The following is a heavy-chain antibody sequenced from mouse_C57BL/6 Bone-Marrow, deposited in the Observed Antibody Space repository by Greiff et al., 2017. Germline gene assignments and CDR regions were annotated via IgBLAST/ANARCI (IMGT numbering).Heavy chain of an antibody. CDR1: GFTFSSYT. CDR2: ISGGGGNT. J-gene: IGHJ2*01. D-gene: IGHD1-1*01. Sequence: EVMLVESGGGLVKPGGSLKLSCAASGFTFSSYTMSWVRQTPEKRLEWVATISGGGGNTYYPDSVKGRFTISRDNAKNTLYLQMGSLRSEDTALYYCARLFITTVYFDYWRQGTTLTVSS. V-gene: IGHV5-9*01. CDR3: ARLFITTVYFDY.